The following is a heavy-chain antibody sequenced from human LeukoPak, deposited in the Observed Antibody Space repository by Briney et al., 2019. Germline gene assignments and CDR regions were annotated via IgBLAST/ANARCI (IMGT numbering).Heavy chain of an antibody. CDR1: GYTFTSYY. Sequence: SVKVSCKASGYTFTSYYMHWVRQAPGQGLEWMGGIIPIFGTANYAQKFQGRVTITADESTSTAYMELSSLRSEDTAVYYCARTLDIVVVPAAKVQGYYYYMDVWGKGTTVTVSS. J-gene: IGHJ6*03. CDR2: IIPIFGTA. V-gene: IGHV1-69*13. CDR3: ARTLDIVVVPAAKVQGYYYYMDV. D-gene: IGHD2-2*03.